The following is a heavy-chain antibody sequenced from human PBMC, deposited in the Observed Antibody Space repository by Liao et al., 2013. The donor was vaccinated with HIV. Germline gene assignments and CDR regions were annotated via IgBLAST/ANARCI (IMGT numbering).Heavy chain of an antibody. CDR3: ARGQGMVISAY. CDR1: GVSISSGDSY. V-gene: IGHV4-30-4*08. D-gene: IGHD3-22*01. J-gene: IGHJ4*02. Sequence: QVQLQESGPGLVKPSQTLSLTCTVSGVSISSGDSYWSWIRQPPGKGLEWIGSIYYSGNTYYNPSLKSRVNISLDTSKNQFSLNLTSVTAADTAVYYCARGQGMVISAYWGQGTLVTVSS. CDR2: IYYSGNT.